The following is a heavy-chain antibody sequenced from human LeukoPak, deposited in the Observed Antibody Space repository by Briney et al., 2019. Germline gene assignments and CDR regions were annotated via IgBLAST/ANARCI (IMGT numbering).Heavy chain of an antibody. J-gene: IGHJ6*02. CDR1: GYTFSNYA. Sequence: ASVKVSCKATGYTFSNYAIHWVRQAHGQGLEWMGWINAGNGDTRYSQNLQGRVTITRDTSANIVYMELSSLRSEDTAVYFCARDGVSHDYYYYYYGMDVWGQGTTVTVSS. V-gene: IGHV1-3*01. D-gene: IGHD6-13*01. CDR3: ARDGVSHDYYYYYYGMDV. CDR2: INAGNGDT.